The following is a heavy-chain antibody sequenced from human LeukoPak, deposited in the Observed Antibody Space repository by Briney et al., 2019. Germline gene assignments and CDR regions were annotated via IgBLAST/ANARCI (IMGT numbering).Heavy chain of an antibody. Sequence: PSETLSLTCTVSGGSISSYYWSWIRQPPGKGLEWTGYIYYSGSTNYNPSLKSRVTISVDTSKNQFSLKLSSVTAADTAVYYCASRRDGYSPFDYWGQGTLVTVSS. J-gene: IGHJ4*02. D-gene: IGHD5-24*01. CDR3: ASRRDGYSPFDY. CDR2: IYYSGST. V-gene: IGHV4-59*01. CDR1: GGSISSYY.